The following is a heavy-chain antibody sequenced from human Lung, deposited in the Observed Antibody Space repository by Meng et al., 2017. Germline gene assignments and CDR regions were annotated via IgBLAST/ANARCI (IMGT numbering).Heavy chain of an antibody. CDR3: ARGTRVSCTGVICYPFDF. CDR1: GFTFSNYA. D-gene: IGHD2-8*02. J-gene: IGHJ4*02. Sequence: EVQLLEPGGGLVQPGGSLSPSCAASGFTFSNYAMSWVRQAPEKGLEWVSATAATDGGTYHAASVRGRFTISRDNSKNTLSLQMNSLRADDTAIYYCARGTRVSCTGVICYPFDFWGQGTLVTVSS. V-gene: IGHV3-23*01. CDR2: TAATDGGT.